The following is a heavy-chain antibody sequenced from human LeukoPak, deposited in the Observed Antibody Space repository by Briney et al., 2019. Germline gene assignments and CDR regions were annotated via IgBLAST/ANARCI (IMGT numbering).Heavy chain of an antibody. J-gene: IGHJ4*02. CDR2: MYYRGST. CDR3: ARHTLWGYYDSSGLYYFDY. D-gene: IGHD3-22*01. Sequence: SETLSLTCTVSGGSISSSSHYWGWIRQPPGKGLEWIGSMYYRGSTYHNPSLKSRVTISVDTSKNQFSLKLSSVTAADTAVYYCARHTLWGYYDSSGLYYFDYWGQGTLVTVSS. V-gene: IGHV4-39*01. CDR1: GGSISSSSHY.